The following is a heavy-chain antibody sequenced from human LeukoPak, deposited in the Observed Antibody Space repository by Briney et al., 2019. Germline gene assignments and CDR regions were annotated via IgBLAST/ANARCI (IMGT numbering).Heavy chain of an antibody. CDR3: AKEIPLARGDAFDI. V-gene: IGHV3-48*03. Sequence: PGGSLRLSCEGSGFTFSTSEINSVRQAPGKGLEWISYTNGGGNVNFYADSVKGRFKISRDNAKNFLYLQMNGLRAEDTATYYCAKEIPLARGDAFDIWGQGTLVIVSS. CDR2: TNGGGNVN. J-gene: IGHJ3*02. D-gene: IGHD1-26*01. CDR1: GFTFSTSE.